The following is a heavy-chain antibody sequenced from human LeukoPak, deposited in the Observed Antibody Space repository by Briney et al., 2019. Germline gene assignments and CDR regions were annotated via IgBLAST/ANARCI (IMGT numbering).Heavy chain of an antibody. Sequence: ASVKVSCKASGYTFTSYYMHWVRQAPGQGLEWMGIINPSGGSTSYAQKFQGRVTMTRDTSTSTVYMEMSSLRSEDTAVYYCARFDPAAGTQDWGQGTPVTVSS. CDR3: ARFDPAAGTQD. CDR2: INPSGGST. CDR1: GYTFTSYY. D-gene: IGHD6-25*01. J-gene: IGHJ4*02. V-gene: IGHV1-46*01.